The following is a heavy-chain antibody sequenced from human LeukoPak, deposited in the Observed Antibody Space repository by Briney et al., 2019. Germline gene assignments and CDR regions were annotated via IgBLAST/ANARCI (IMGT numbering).Heavy chain of an antibody. CDR1: GGSISSSSYY. V-gene: IGHV4-39*01. D-gene: IGHD3-10*01. Sequence: SETLSLTCTVSGGSISSSSYYWGWIRQPPGKGLEWIGNIYYSGSTYYNPSLKSRVTISVDTSKNQFSLKLNSVTAADTAVFYCAANSADYNTLGSSYKVWGQGTLVTVSS. J-gene: IGHJ4*02. CDR3: AANSADYNTLGSSYKV. CDR2: IYYSGST.